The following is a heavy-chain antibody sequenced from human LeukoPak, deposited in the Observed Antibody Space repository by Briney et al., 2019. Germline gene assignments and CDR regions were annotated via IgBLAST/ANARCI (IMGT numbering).Heavy chain of an antibody. J-gene: IGHJ4*02. CDR3: ARDLGFGELEY. CDR1: GFTFSSYA. D-gene: IGHD3-10*01. V-gene: IGHV3-30-3*01. Sequence: GRSLRLSCAASGFTFSSYAMHWVRQAPGKGLEWVAVISYDGSNKYYADSVKGRFTISRDNSKNTLYLQMNSLRAEDTAVYYCARDLGFGELEYWGQGTLVTVSS. CDR2: ISYDGSNK.